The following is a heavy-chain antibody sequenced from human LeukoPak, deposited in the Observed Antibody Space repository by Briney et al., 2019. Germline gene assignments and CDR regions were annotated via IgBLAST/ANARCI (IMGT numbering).Heavy chain of an antibody. J-gene: IGHJ4*02. CDR3: ARGQTTYYDFWSGYVGFDY. D-gene: IGHD3-3*01. CDR1: GFTFSSYS. CDR2: ISSSSSYI. Sequence: GGSLRLSCAASGFTFSSYSMNWVRQAPGKGLEWVSSISSSSSYIYYADSVKGRFTISRDNAKNSLYLQMNSLRAEDTAVYYCARGQTTYYDFWSGYVGFDYWGQGTLVTVSS. V-gene: IGHV3-21*04.